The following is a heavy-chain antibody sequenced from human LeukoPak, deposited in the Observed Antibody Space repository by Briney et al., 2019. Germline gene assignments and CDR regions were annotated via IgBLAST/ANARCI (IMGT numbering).Heavy chain of an antibody. Sequence: SVKVPCKASGGTFSSYAISWVRQAPGQGLEWMGRIIPIFGTANYAQKFQGRVTITADKSTSTAYMELSSLRSEDTAVYYCASALNHIVVVTAIDAFDIWGQGTMVTVSS. CDR2: IIPIFGTA. J-gene: IGHJ3*02. CDR3: ASALNHIVVVTAIDAFDI. D-gene: IGHD2-21*02. V-gene: IGHV1-69*06. CDR1: GGTFSSYA.